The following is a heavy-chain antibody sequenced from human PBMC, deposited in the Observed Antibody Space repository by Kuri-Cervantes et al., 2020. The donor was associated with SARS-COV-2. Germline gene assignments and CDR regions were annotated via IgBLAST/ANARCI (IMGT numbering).Heavy chain of an antibody. J-gene: IGHJ6*03. D-gene: IGHD2-8*01. CDR3: ARLGRNCTNGVCNTYYYYHMDV. CDR2: INHSGST. CDR1: GGSFRDYN. Sequence: SETLSLTCAVYGGSFRDYNWNWIRQSPGKGLEWIAEINHSGSTDYNPSLKGRVTISVDTSKNQFSLKVNSVTAADTAVYYCARLGRNCTNGVCNTYYYYHMDVWGKGTTVTVSS. V-gene: IGHV4-34*01.